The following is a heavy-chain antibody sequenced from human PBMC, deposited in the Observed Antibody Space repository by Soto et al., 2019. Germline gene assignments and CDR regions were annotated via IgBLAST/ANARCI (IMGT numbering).Heavy chain of an antibody. CDR1: GFTVSSNY. Sequence: GSLRLSCAASGFTVSSNYMSWVRQAPGKGLEWVSVIYSGGSTYYAGSVKGRFTISRDNSKNTLYLQMNSLRAEDTAVYYCARDNEDCSSTSCYNWFDPWGQGTLVTVSS. V-gene: IGHV3-66*01. D-gene: IGHD2-2*01. CDR3: ARDNEDCSSTSCYNWFDP. CDR2: IYSGGST. J-gene: IGHJ5*02.